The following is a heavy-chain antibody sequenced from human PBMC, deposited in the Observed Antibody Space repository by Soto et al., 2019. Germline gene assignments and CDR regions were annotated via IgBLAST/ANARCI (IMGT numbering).Heavy chain of an antibody. CDR3: ARGESSGSYGRYFDY. CDR1: GGSFSGYY. V-gene: IGHV4-34*01. D-gene: IGHD1-26*01. CDR2: INHSGCT. Sequence: QVQLQQWGAGLLKPSETLSLTCAVYGGSFSGYYWSWIRQPPGKGLEWIGEINHSGCTNYNPSLKSRVTISVDTSKNQFSVKLSSVTAADTAVYYCARGESSGSYGRYFDYWGQGTLVTVSS. J-gene: IGHJ4*02.